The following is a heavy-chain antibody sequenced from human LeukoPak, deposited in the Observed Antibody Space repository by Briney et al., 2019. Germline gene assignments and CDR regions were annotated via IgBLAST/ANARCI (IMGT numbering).Heavy chain of an antibody. CDR3: ARSMTTPYYYFDH. CDR2: IYHSGST. Sequence: SETLSLTCAVSGGSISSSNWWSWVRQPPGKGLEWIGEIYHSGSTNYNPSLKSRVTMSVDKSKNQFSLKLSSVTAADTAVYYCARSMTTPYYYFDHWGQGTLVTVSS. D-gene: IGHD4-17*01. V-gene: IGHV4-4*02. J-gene: IGHJ4*02. CDR1: GGSISSSNW.